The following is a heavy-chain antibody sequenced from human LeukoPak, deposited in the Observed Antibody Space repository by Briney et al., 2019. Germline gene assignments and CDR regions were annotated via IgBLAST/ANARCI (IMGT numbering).Heavy chain of an antibody. D-gene: IGHD3-22*01. V-gene: IGHV3-11*06. J-gene: IGHJ3*02. Sequence: TGGSLRLSCAASGFTFSDYYMSWIRQAPGKGLEWISYISSSTSFTNYADSVKGRFTISRDNAKNSLYLQMNSLRAGDTAVYYCARGLYYYDSSGYYGDTFDIWGQGTMVTVSS. CDR2: ISSSTSFT. CDR3: ARGLYYYDSSGYYGDTFDI. CDR1: GFTFSDYY.